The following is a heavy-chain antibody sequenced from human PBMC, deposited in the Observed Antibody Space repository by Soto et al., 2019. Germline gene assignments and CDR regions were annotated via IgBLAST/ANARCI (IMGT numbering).Heavy chain of an antibody. CDR3: ASDSRRLRLGELYGDYYGIDV. D-gene: IGHD3-16*01. Sequence: GGSLRLSCAASGFTFSSYSVSWVRQAPGKGLEWVSYISSSGSSIYYADSVKGRFTISRDNAKNSLYLQMNSLRDEDTAVYYCASDSRRLRLGELYGDYYGIDVWGQGSTVTVSS. J-gene: IGHJ6*02. CDR2: ISSSGSSI. CDR1: GFTFSSYS. V-gene: IGHV3-48*02.